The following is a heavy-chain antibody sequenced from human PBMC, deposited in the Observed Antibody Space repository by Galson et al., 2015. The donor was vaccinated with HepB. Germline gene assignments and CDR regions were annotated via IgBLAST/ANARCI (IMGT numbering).Heavy chain of an antibody. CDR1: AGTFTSYG. Sequence: SVEVSCKASAGTFTSYGISWVRQAPGQGLEWMGGIIPIFSTTNYAQRLQGRATIIADESTTTAYMELSSLRSDDTAVYYCARGNLRFLERLSTYYYSIMDVWGQGTTVTVSS. J-gene: IGHJ6*02. CDR3: ARGNLRFLERLSTYYYSIMDV. V-gene: IGHV1-69*13. D-gene: IGHD3-3*01. CDR2: IIPIFSTT.